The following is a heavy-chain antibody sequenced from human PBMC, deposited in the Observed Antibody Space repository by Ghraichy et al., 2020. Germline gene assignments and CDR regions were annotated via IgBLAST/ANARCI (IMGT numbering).Heavy chain of an antibody. Sequence: ASVKVSCKASGYTFTSYDINWVRQATGQGLEWMGWMNPNSGNTGYAQKFQGRVTMTRNTSISTAYMELSSLRSEDTAVYYCARVRFAGRSRGYSYGPPDYWGQGTLVTVSS. CDR2: MNPNSGNT. D-gene: IGHD5-18*01. J-gene: IGHJ4*02. V-gene: IGHV1-8*01. CDR1: GYTFTSYD. CDR3: ARVRFAGRSRGYSYGPPDY.